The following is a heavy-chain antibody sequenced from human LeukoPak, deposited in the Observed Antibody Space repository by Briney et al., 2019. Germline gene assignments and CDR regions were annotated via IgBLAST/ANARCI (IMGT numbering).Heavy chain of an antibody. CDR2: IFPSGGEI. D-gene: IGHD2-8*02. Sequence: HPGGSLRLSCAASGVTFSTFAMIWVRQPPGKGLEWVSSIFPSGGEIHYADSVRGRFTTSRDNSKSTLSLQMNSLRAEDTAIYYCATYRQVLLPFESWGQGTLVTVSS. J-gene: IGHJ4*02. CDR3: ATYRQVLLPFES. CDR1: GVTFSTFA. V-gene: IGHV3-23*01.